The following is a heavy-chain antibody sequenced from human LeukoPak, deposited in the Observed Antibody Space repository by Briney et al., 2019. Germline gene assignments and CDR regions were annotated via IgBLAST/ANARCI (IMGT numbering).Heavy chain of an antibody. CDR2: IRSKANSYAT. Sequence: PGGSLKLSCAASGFTFSGSAMHWVRQASGKGLEWAGRIRSKANSYATAYAASVKGRFTISRDDSKNTAYLQMNSLKTEDTAVYYCTRRGVGARTFDYWGQGTLVTVSS. J-gene: IGHJ4*02. CDR3: TRRGVGARTFDY. D-gene: IGHD1-26*01. V-gene: IGHV3-73*01. CDR1: GFTFSGSA.